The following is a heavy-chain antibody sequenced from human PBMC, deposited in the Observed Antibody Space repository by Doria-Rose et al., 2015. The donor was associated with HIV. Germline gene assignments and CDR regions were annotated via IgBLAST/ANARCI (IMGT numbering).Heavy chain of an antibody. D-gene: IGHD2-2*01. CDR2: IKEDGSEK. CDR3: ARGSYARES. CDR1: GFIFTKYW. V-gene: IGHV3-7*05. Sequence: LQLQESGGGLVQPGGSLRLSCAASGFIFTKYWMTWVRQAPGKGLEWVANIKEDGSEKHYVDSVKGRFTVSRDNAKTSLYLQMNSLRAEDTAVYYCARGSYARESWGQGTLVTVSS. J-gene: IGHJ5*02.